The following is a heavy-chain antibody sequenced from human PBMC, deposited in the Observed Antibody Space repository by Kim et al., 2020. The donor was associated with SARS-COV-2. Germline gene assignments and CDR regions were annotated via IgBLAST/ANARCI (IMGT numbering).Heavy chain of an antibody. CDR3: ASWVAPGRYYYYGMDL. D-gene: IGHD5-12*01. Sequence: GGSLRLSCAASGFTFSSYGMHWVRQAPGKGLEWVAVIWYDGSNKYYADSVKGRFTISRDNSKNTLYLQMNSLRAEDTAVYYCASWVAPGRYYYYGMDLWGQGTTVTVSS. CDR2: IWYDGSNK. CDR1: GFTFSSYG. V-gene: IGHV3-33*01. J-gene: IGHJ6*02.